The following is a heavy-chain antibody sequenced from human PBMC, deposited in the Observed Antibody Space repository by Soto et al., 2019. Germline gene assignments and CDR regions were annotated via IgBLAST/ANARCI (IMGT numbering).Heavy chain of an antibody. J-gene: IGHJ4*02. CDR3: AREGSYGFPVDY. CDR1: GYTFTGYY. CDR2: INPNSGGT. D-gene: IGHD5-18*01. V-gene: IGHV1-2*04. Sequence: ASVKVSCKASGYTFTGYYMHWVRQAPGQGLEWMGWINPNSGGTNYAQKFQGWVTMTRDTSISTAYMELSRLRSDDTAVYYCAREGSYGFPVDYWGQGTLVTVSS.